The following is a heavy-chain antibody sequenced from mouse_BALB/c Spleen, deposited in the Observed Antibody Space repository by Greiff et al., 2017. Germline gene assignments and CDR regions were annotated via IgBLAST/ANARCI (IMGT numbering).Heavy chain of an antibody. CDR2: IDPENGNT. V-gene: IGHV14-1*02. CDR3: ALYDGLCAY. J-gene: IGHJ3*01. CDR1: GFTIKDYY. D-gene: IGHD2-3*01. Sequence: EVQLQQSGAELVRPGALVKLSCKASGFTIKDYYMHWVKQRPEQGLEWIGWIDPENGNTIYDPKFQGKASITADTPSNTAYLQLSSLTSEDTAVYYCALYDGLCAYGGQGTLVTVSA.